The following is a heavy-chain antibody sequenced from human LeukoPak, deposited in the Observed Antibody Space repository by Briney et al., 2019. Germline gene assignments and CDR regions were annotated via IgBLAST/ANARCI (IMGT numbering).Heavy chain of an antibody. CDR1: GGSISSGDYY. D-gene: IGHD4-17*01. CDR2: IYYSGST. CDR3: ARETTVTTFDY. V-gene: IGHV4-30-4*08. J-gene: IGHJ4*02. Sequence: SETLSLTCTVSGGSISSGDYYWSWIRQPPGKGLEWIGYIYYSGSTYYNPSLKSRVTISVDTSKNQFSLKLSSVTAADTAVYYCARETTVTTFDYWGQGTLVTVSS.